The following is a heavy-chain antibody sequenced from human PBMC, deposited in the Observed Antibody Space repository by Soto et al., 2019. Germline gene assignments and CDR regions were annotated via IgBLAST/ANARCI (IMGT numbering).Heavy chain of an antibody. D-gene: IGHD1-1*01. CDR1: GFTFASYA. Sequence: EVQLLESGGGLVQPGGSPRLSCAASGFTFASYAMSWVRQAPGKGLEWVSAISSSGTDTYYSDSVRGRFTISRDNSKTTLFLQMNSLRADDTAVYYCARVNIAWNDVGAMDVWGQGTTVTVSS. CDR2: ISSSGTDT. V-gene: IGHV3-23*01. J-gene: IGHJ6*02. CDR3: ARVNIAWNDVGAMDV.